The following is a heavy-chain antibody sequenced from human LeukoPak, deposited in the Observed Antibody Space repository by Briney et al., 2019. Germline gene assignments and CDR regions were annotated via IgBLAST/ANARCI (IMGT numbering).Heavy chain of an antibody. CDR3: ASRPRADMGPLDF. J-gene: IGHJ4*02. CDR2: ITGSGDRT. D-gene: IGHD1-14*01. CDR1: GFTFSSYA. V-gene: IGHV3-23*01. Sequence: GGSLRPSCAASGFTFSSYAMSWVRQAPGKGLEWVSSITGSGDRTYYEDSVKGRFTISRDNSKNTLYLQMNSLRADETAVYYCASRPRADMGPLDFWGQGTLVTVSS.